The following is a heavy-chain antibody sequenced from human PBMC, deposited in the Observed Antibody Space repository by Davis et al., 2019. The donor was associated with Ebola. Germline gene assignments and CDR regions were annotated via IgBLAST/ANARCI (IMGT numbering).Heavy chain of an antibody. D-gene: IGHD3-16*02. V-gene: IGHV4-59*01. CDR3: ARVPSTFGGVIDRLDY. J-gene: IGHJ4*02. CDR2: IYYSWST. CDR1: GGSISSYY. Sequence: MPSETLSLTCTVSGGSISSYYWSWIRQPPGKGLEWIGYIYYSWSTNYNPSLKSRVTISVDTSKNQFSLKLSSVTAADTAVYYCARVPSTFGGVIDRLDYWGQGTLVTVSS.